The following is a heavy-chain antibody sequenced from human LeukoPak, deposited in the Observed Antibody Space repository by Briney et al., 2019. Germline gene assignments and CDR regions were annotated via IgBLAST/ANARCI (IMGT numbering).Heavy chain of an antibody. CDR3: ARAAYCGGDCQYYYYMDV. Sequence: GGSLTLSCAASGFTFSSYSMNWVRQAPGKGLEWVSSISSSSSYIYYADSVKGRFTISRDNAKNSLYLQMNSLRAEDTAVYYCARAAYCGGDCQYYYYMDVWGKGTTVTVSS. CDR1: GFTFSSYS. V-gene: IGHV3-21*01. CDR2: ISSSSSYI. J-gene: IGHJ6*03. D-gene: IGHD2-21*01.